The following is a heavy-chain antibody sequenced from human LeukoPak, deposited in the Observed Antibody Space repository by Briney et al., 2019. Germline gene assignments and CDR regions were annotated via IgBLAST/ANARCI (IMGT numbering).Heavy chain of an antibody. V-gene: IGHV1-2*02. Sequence: ASVKVSCKASGYTFTGYYMHWVRQAPGQGLEWMGWINPNGGGTNYAQKFQGRVTMTRDTSISTAYMELSRLRSDDTAVYYCARRQYYDYVWGSYRRQPYYFDYWGQGTLVTVSS. J-gene: IGHJ4*02. CDR1: GYTFTGYY. CDR3: ARRQYYDYVWGSYRRQPYYFDY. CDR2: INPNGGGT. D-gene: IGHD3-16*02.